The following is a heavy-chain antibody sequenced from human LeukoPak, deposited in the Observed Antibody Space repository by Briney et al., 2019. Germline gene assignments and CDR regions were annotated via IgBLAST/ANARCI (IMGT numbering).Heavy chain of an antibody. J-gene: IGHJ4*02. CDR1: GVSISSYY. Sequence: PSETLSLTCTVSGVSISSYYWSWIRQPPGKGLEWIGYISNSGSTNYNPSLKSRVTISVDTSKNQFSLRLSSATPEDTAVYYCVREGEGGSSSNWSNRHFDYWGQGTLVTVSS. V-gene: IGHV4-59*12. CDR3: VREGEGGSSSNWSNRHFDY. CDR2: ISNSGST. D-gene: IGHD6-13*01.